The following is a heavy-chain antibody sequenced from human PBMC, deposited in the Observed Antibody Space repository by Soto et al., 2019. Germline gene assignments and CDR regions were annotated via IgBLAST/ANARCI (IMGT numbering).Heavy chain of an antibody. Sequence: EVQLVESGGDLVKPGGSLRLSCAASGFTFTDAWINWVRQAPGKGLEWVGRIKSKAGGGTTDFAETVKGRFAISRNDKYSMVYLQMNSLKTEDTAFYYCTTDSFSSATLDGFDYWGHGTLVIVSS. CDR2: IKSKAGGGTT. D-gene: IGHD4-17*01. J-gene: IGHJ4*01. CDR1: GFTFTDAW. V-gene: IGHV3-15*07. CDR3: TTDSFSSATLDGFDY.